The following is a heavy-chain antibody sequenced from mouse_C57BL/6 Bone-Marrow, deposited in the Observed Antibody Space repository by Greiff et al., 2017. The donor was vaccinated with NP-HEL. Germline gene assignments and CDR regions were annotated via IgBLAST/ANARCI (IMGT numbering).Heavy chain of an antibody. V-gene: IGHV1-81*01. J-gene: IGHJ4*01. CDR1: GYTFTSYG. CDR2: IYPRSGNT. Sequence: QVQLQQSGAELARPGASVKLSCKASGYTFTSYGISWVKQRTGQGLEWIGEIYPRSGNTYYNEKFKGKATLTADKSSSTAYMELRSLTSEDSAVYFCAGDYERGIGYAMDYWGQGTSVTVSS. CDR3: AGDYERGIGYAMDY. D-gene: IGHD2-4*01.